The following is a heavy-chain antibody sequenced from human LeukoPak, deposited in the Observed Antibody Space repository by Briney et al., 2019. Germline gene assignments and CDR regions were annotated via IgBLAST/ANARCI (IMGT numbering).Heavy chain of an antibody. CDR1: GFTVSTNY. V-gene: IGHV3-53*01. J-gene: IGHJ2*01. CDR2: IYSGGST. CDR3: ARVGDHYHWYFDL. D-gene: IGHD3-10*01. Sequence: PGGSLRLSCAASGFTVSTNYMNWVRQTPGKGLEWVSIIYSGGSTYYADSVKGRFIVFRDSSKNTLYLQMNSLRAEDTAVYYCARVGDHYHWYFDLWGRGTLVTVSS.